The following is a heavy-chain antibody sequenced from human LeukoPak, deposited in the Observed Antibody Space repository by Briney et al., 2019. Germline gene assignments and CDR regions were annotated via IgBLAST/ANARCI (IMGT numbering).Heavy chain of an antibody. CDR1: GGSISSYY. V-gene: IGHV4-59*08. CDR2: IYYSGST. Sequence: SETLSLTCTVSGGSISSYYWSWIRQPPGKGLEWIGYIYYSGSTNYNPSLKSRVTISVDTSKNQFSLKLSSVTAADTAVYYCARHAGVPAAVWPHDAFDIWGQGTMVTVSS. D-gene: IGHD2-2*01. J-gene: IGHJ3*02. CDR3: ARHAGVPAAVWPHDAFDI.